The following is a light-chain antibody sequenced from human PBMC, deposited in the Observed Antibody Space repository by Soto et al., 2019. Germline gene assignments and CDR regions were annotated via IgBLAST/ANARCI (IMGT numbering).Light chain of an antibody. V-gene: IGLV2-14*01. CDR2: EVS. CDR3: GSYTSSNTLV. CDR1: SNDVGGYNY. J-gene: IGLJ2*01. Sequence: QSALTQPASVSGSPGQSITISCTGSSNDVGGYNYVSWYQQHPGKAPKLMIYEVSNRPSGVSNRFSGSKSGNTASLTISGLQTEDEADYYCGSYTSSNTLVFGGRTKVTVL.